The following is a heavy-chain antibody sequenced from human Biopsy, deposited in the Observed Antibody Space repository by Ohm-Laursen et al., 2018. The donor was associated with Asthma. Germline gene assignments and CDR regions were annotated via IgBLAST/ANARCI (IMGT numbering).Heavy chain of an antibody. CDR3: ARAQDYYDSRGYYRSFDY. J-gene: IGHJ4*02. CDR2: FYYSGGT. Sequence: TLSLTWAVSGDSINSGGFSWDWIRQHPGKGLGGVGVFYYSGGTYYNPSLKSRVSISIDASKNQFSLKLSSVTAADTAVYYCARAQDYYDSRGYYRSFDYWGQGTLVTVSS. D-gene: IGHD3-22*01. V-gene: IGHV4-31*11. CDR1: GDSINSGGFS.